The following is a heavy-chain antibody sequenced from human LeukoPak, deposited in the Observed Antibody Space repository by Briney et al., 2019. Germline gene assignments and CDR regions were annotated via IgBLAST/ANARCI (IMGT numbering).Heavy chain of an antibody. V-gene: IGHV3-21*01. D-gene: IGHD3-10*01. CDR1: GFTFSSFN. J-gene: IGHJ5*02. Sequence: GSLRLSCAGSGFTFSSFNMNWGRQAPGEGVEVGSSIYSSSSYIYYADSVKGRFTISRDNAKNSLYLQMNSLRAEDTAVYYCARAGNYYGRHTNWFDPWGQGTLVTVSS. CDR3: ARAGNYYGRHTNWFDP. CDR2: IYSSSSYI.